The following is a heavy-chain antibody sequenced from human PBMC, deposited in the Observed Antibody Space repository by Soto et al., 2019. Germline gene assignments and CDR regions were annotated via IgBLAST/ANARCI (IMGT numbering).Heavy chain of an antibody. D-gene: IGHD3-22*01. CDR2: IYHSGRT. V-gene: IGHV4-30-4*01. Sequence: SETLSLTCTVSGASISSGDYYWSWIRQPPGKGLEWIGYIYHSGRTYYNPSLKSRVTIPVDTSRNQFSLTLSSVAAADTAVYYCARVPVTDTSAYYPNWFDQWGQGTMVTAS. CDR3: ARVPVTDTSAYYPNWFDQ. CDR1: GASISSGDYY. J-gene: IGHJ5*02.